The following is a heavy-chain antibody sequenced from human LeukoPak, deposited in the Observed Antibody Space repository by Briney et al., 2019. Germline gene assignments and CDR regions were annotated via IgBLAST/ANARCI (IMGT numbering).Heavy chain of an antibody. D-gene: IGHD3-22*01. J-gene: IGHJ4*02. CDR3: ARLNPLGSSGYSPHLDY. CDR2: ISYSGST. Sequence: SETLSLTCTVSGGSISGSGYYWGWIRQPPGKGLEWIGSISYSGSTYYNPSLKSRVTISVDTSKNQFSLKLSSVTAADTAVFYCARLNPLGSSGYSPHLDYWGQGTLVTVSS. V-gene: IGHV4-39*01. CDR1: GGSISGSGYY.